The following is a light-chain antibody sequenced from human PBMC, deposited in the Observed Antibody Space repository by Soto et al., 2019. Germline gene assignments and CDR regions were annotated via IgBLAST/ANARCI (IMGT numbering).Light chain of an antibody. CDR2: EAS. CDR3: QQSYRTPPA. CDR1: QSISNY. J-gene: IGKJ2*01. Sequence: DIRMTQSPSSLSASVGDRVTITCRASQSISNYVNWYQQKSGKAPQLLIYEASSLQSGVPSRFSGSGSGTDFTLTISSLQPEDFATYFCQQSYRTPPAFGQGTKLEI. V-gene: IGKV1-39*01.